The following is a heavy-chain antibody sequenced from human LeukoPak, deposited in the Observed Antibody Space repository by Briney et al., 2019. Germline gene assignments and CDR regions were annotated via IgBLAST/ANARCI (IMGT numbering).Heavy chain of an antibody. V-gene: IGHV4-4*07. D-gene: IGHD2-8*01. J-gene: IGHJ5*02. Sequence: PSETLSLTCTVSGGSISSYYWSWLRQPAGKGLEWIGRIYTSGSTNYNPSPTSRVTMSVDTSKNQFSLKLSSVTAADTAVYYCARTIGLMVYAGMLDWFDPWGQGTLVTVSS. CDR2: IYTSGST. CDR3: ARTIGLMVYAGMLDWFDP. CDR1: GGSISSYY.